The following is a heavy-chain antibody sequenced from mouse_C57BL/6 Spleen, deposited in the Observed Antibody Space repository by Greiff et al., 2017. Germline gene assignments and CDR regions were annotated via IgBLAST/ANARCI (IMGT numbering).Heavy chain of an antibody. CDR3: ARRENYYGSLYYFDY. J-gene: IGHJ2*01. V-gene: IGHV1-18*01. D-gene: IGHD1-1*01. CDR2: INPNNGGT. CDR1: GYTFTDYN. Sequence: EVQLQQSGPELVKPGASVKIPCKASGYTFTDYNMDWVKQSHGKSLEWIGDINPNNGGTIYNQKFKGKATLTVDKSSSTAYMELRSLSSEDTAVYYCARRENYYGSLYYFDYWGQGTTLTVSS.